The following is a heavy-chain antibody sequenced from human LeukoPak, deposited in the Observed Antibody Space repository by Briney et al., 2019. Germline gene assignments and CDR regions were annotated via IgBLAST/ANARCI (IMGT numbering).Heavy chain of an antibody. CDR2: IYYSGNT. CDR1: GGSISSYY. CDR3: ARHVGDDYVDL. D-gene: IGHD4-17*01. V-gene: IGHV4-59*08. Sequence: PSETLSLTCTVSGGSISSYYWSWIRQPPGKGLEWIGYIYYSGNTNYSPSLKSRVTISVDTSKNQFSLKLSSVTAADTAVYYCARHVGDDYVDLWGRGTLVTVSS. J-gene: IGHJ2*01.